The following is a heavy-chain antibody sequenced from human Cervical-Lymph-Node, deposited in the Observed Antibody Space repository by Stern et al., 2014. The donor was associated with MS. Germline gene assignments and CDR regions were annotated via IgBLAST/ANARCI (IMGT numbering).Heavy chain of an antibody. D-gene: IGHD3-22*01. J-gene: IGHJ2*01. CDR2: IDSDGSGT. Sequence: EVQLVESGGGLVQPGGSLRLSCAASGFTFSSYWMHWVRQAPGKGLVLVSRIDSDGSGTTYADSVKGRFTISRDNAKNTLYLQMNSLRAEDTAVYYCARAPYYYDTSGYSYSYFDLWGRGTLVTVSS. CDR3: ARAPYYYDTSGYSYSYFDL. V-gene: IGHV3-74*02. CDR1: GFTFSSYW.